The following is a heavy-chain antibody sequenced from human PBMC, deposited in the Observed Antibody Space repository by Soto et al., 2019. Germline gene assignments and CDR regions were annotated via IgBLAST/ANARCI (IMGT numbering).Heavy chain of an antibody. CDR2: IWYDGTQK. CDR1: GFTFNTYR. V-gene: IGHV3-33*01. J-gene: IGHJ4*02. CDR3: ARAGGTTVTGLWHFDS. Sequence: QVQLEESGGGVVQPGRSLGLSCEASGFTFNTYRMHWVRQPPGKGLEWLAAIWYDGTQKYYADSVKGRFIISRDNSKKTLYLEMNSLRAEDTAVYYCARAGGTTVTGLWHFDSWGQGTLVTVSS. D-gene: IGHD4-17*01.